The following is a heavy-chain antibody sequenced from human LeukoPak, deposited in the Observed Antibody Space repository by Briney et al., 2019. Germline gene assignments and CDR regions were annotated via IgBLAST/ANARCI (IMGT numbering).Heavy chain of an antibody. D-gene: IGHD3-10*01. Sequence: GGSLRLSCAASGFTVSSNYMSWVRQAPGKGLEWVSVIYSGGSTYYADSVKGRFTISRDNAKNSLYLQMNSLRAEDTAVYYCASGMITMVRGVTLQYFDYWGQGTLVTVSS. CDR2: IYSGGST. CDR1: GFTVSSNY. J-gene: IGHJ4*02. CDR3: ASGMITMVRGVTLQYFDY. V-gene: IGHV3-53*01.